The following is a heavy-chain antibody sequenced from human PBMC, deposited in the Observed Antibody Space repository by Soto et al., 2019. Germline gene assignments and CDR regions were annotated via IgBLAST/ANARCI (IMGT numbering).Heavy chain of an antibody. CDR3: AKDPGYYDSSPALDAFDI. J-gene: IGHJ3*02. Sequence: AGGSLRLSCAASGVNFRSYAMSWVRQAPGKGLEWVSAISGSGGSTYYADSVKGRFTISRDNSKNTLYLQMNSLRAEDTAVYYCAKDPGYYDSSPALDAFDIWGQGTMVTVSS. D-gene: IGHD3-22*01. CDR2: ISGSGGST. CDR1: GVNFRSYA. V-gene: IGHV3-23*01.